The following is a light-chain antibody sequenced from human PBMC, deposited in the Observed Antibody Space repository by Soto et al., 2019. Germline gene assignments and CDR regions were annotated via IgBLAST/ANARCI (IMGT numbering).Light chain of an antibody. J-gene: IGLJ1*01. CDR2: DVT. CDR3: CSYAGGFYV. CDR1: SSDVGRYNH. Sequence: QSALTQPRSVSGSPGRSVTISCTGTSSDVGRYNHVSRYQQHPGKAPKLMIYDVTKRPSGVPDRFSGSKSGNTASLTISGLQAEDEADFYCCSYAGGFYVFGSGTKLTVL. V-gene: IGLV2-11*01.